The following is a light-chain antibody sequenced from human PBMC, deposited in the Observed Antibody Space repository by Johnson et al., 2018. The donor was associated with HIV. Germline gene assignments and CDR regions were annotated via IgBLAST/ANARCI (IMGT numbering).Light chain of an antibody. V-gene: IGLV1-51*01. CDR2: YNN. J-gene: IGLJ1*01. Sequence: QSVLTQPPSVSAAPGQKVTISCSGSSSNIGNNYVSWYQQLPGTAPKLLIYYNNKRPSGIPDRFSGSKSGTSATLGITGLQTGDEADYYGGTWDSSLGGVFGTGTKVTVL. CDR1: SSNIGNNY. CDR3: GTWDSSLGGV.